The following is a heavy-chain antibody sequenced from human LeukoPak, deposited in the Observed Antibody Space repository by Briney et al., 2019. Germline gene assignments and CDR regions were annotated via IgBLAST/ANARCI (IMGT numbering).Heavy chain of an antibody. V-gene: IGHV3-30-3*01. CDR3: ARGDSSGWYRGWFDP. CDR1: GFTFNSYA. CDR2: ISYDGSNK. D-gene: IGHD6-19*01. J-gene: IGHJ5*02. Sequence: GGSLRLSCAASGFTFNSYAMHWVRQAPGKGLEWVAVISYDGSNKYYADSVKGRFTISRDNYKNTLYLQMNSLRAEDTAVYYCARGDSSGWYRGWFDPWGQGTLVTVSS.